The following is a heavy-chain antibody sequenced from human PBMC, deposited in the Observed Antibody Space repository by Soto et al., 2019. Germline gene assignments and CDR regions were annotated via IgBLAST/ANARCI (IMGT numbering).Heavy chain of an antibody. CDR2: ITGSGGTT. D-gene: IGHD6-19*01. CDR1: GFTFTSYT. CDR3: AKKQVAGSYTWFDP. J-gene: IGHJ5*02. Sequence: GGSLRLSCVASGFTFTSYTMNWVRQTPGKGLEWVSGITGSGGTTYYADSVKGRFTISRDNSKNTLYLQMNSLRAEDTAVYYCAKKQVAGSYTWFDPWGQGTLVTVSS. V-gene: IGHV3-23*01.